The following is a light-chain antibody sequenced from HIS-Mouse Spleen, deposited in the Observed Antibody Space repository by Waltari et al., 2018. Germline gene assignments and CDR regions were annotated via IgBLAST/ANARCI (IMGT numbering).Light chain of an antibody. CDR2: DVS. CDR3: AAWDDSLSGVV. Sequence: QSALTQPASVSGSPGQSITISCTGTSSDVGGYNYVSWYQPHPGKAPKRLFYDVSNRPSGFSKRSSGSKSGTSASLAISGLRSEDEADYYCAAWDDSLSGVVFGGGTKLTVL. CDR1: SSDVGGYNY. V-gene: IGLV2-14*03. J-gene: IGLJ2*01.